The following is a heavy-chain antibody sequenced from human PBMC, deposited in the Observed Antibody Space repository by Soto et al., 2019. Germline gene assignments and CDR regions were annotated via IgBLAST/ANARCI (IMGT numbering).Heavy chain of an antibody. Sequence: GASVKVSCKASGYTFTSYGISWVRQAPGQGLEWMGWISAYNGNTNYAQKLQGRVTMTTDTSTSTAYMELRSLRSDDTAVYYCARPYSSSWYRDYYYMDVWGKGTTVTVSS. CDR1: GYTFTSYG. J-gene: IGHJ6*03. CDR2: ISAYNGNT. D-gene: IGHD6-13*01. V-gene: IGHV1-18*01. CDR3: ARPYSSSWYRDYYYMDV.